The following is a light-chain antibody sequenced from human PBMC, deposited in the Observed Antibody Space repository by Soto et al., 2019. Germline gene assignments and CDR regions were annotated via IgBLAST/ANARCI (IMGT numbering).Light chain of an antibody. CDR3: QQFYIPPPT. CDR1: QSVRSN. Sequence: EIVMTQSPATLSVCPGERATLSCRASQSVRSNLAWYQQKPGQAPRLLIYDASNRATGIPARFSGSGSGADFTLTISSLQPEDVAVYYCQQFYIPPPTFGQGTKVDIK. V-gene: IGKV3D-15*01. CDR2: DAS. J-gene: IGKJ1*01.